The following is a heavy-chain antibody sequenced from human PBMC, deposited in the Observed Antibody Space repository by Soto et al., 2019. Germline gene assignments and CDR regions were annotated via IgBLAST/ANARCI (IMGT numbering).Heavy chain of an antibody. CDR2: INPSGGST. V-gene: IGHV1-46*01. Sequence: VSVKVSCKASGYTFTSYYMHWVRQAPGQGLERMGIINPSGGSTSYAQKFQGRVTMTRDTSTSTVYMELSSLRSEDTAVYYCARVLRPRYYYYGMDVWGQGTTVTVSS. D-gene: IGHD3-16*01. J-gene: IGHJ6*02. CDR1: GYTFTSYY. CDR3: ARVLRPRYYYYGMDV.